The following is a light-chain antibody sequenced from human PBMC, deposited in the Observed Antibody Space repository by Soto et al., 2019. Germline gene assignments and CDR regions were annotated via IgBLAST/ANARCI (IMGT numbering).Light chain of an antibody. V-gene: IGKV3-20*01. J-gene: IGKJ5*01. Sequence: EIVWTQSPGTLSLSPGARATLSCRSSQSVTSNYLAWYQQKPGQSPRLLVYGASSRATGISDRFSGSGSGTDFTVTISRLEPEDFAVYYCQHYVSPPITFRQGTRLEIK. CDR1: QSVTSNY. CDR2: GAS. CDR3: QHYVSPPIT.